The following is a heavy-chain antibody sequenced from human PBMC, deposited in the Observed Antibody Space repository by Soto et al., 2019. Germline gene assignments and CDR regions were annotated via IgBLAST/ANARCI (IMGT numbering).Heavy chain of an antibody. CDR1: GFTFSSYA. J-gene: IGHJ4*02. CDR2: ISYDGSNK. Sequence: QVQLVESGGGVVQPGRSLRLSCAASGFTFSSYAMHWVRQAPGKGLEWVAVISYDGSNKYYADSVKGRFTISRDNSKSRLYLQMNSLRAEDTAVYYCGGPNTAKGTWGIDYWGQGTLVTVSS. V-gene: IGHV3-30-3*01. D-gene: IGHD5-18*01. CDR3: GGPNTAKGTWGIDY.